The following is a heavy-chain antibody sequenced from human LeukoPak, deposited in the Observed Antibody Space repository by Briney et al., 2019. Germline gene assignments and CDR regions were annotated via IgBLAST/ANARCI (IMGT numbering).Heavy chain of an antibody. Sequence: KPSETLSLTCAVYGGSFSGYYWSWIRQPPGKGLEWIGEINHSGSTNYNPSLKSRVTISVDTSQKQFSLRLNSLTAADTAVYYCARDRIDFWVDYWGQGTLVTVSS. CDR2: INHSGST. D-gene: IGHD3-3*01. CDR3: ARDRIDFWVDY. CDR1: GGSFSGYY. J-gene: IGHJ4*02. V-gene: IGHV4-34*01.